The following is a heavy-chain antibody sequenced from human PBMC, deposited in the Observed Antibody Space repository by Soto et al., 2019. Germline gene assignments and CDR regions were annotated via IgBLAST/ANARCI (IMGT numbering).Heavy chain of an antibody. Sequence: ASVKLSCKASGYTFTSYGISWVRQAPGQGLEWMGWISAYNGNTNYAQKLQGRVTMTTDTSTSTAYMELRSLRSDDTAVYYCARACSGGSCYGDYYGMDVWGQGTTVTVPS. CDR1: GYTFTSYG. V-gene: IGHV1-18*01. D-gene: IGHD2-15*01. CDR2: ISAYNGNT. J-gene: IGHJ6*02. CDR3: ARACSGGSCYGDYYGMDV.